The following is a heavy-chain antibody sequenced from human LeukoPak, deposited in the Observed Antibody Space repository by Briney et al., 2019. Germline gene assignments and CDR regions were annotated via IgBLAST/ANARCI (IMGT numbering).Heavy chain of an antibody. CDR2: INHSGST. D-gene: IGHD3-22*01. J-gene: IGHJ4*02. Sequence: PSETLSLTCAVYGGSFSGYYWSWIRQPPGKGLEWIGEINHSGSTNYNPSLKSRVTISVDTSKNQFSLKLSSVTAADTAVYYCARGSRFPGDSIGYYYDYWGQGTLVTVSS. V-gene: IGHV4-34*01. CDR1: GGSFSGYY. CDR3: ARGSRFPGDSIGYYYDY.